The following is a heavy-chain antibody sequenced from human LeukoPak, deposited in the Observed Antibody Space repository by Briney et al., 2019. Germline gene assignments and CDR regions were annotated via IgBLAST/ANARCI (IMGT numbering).Heavy chain of an antibody. CDR1: GFSVSSNY. CDR3: ARAPERGGHSSSPDY. CDR2: IYISGTT. J-gene: IGHJ4*02. Sequence: GGSLRLSCAASGFSVSSNYMNWVRQAPGKGLEWVSVIYISGTTYYADSVKGRFTISRDNSKNTLYLQMNSLRADDTAVYYCARAPERGGHSSSPDYWGQGTPVTVSS. V-gene: IGHV3-53*01. D-gene: IGHD6-6*01.